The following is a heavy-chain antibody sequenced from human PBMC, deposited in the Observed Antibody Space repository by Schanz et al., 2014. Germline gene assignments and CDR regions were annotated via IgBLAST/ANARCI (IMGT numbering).Heavy chain of an antibody. CDR3: AKHVRSLTGNDY. J-gene: IGHJ4*02. CDR2: IGGSGDST. CDR1: GFTFSNHA. V-gene: IGHV3-23*04. Sequence: AQLVESGGGLVQPGGSLRLSCAASGFTFSNHALSWVRQAPGKGLEWVSGIGGSGDSTHYADSVKGRFIISRDNSKNTLYLQVNSLRAEDTAVYYCAKHVRSLTGNDYWGQGTLVTDSS. D-gene: IGHD3-9*01.